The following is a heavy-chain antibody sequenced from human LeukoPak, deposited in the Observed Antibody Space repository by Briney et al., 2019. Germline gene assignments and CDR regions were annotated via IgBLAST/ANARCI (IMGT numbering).Heavy chain of an antibody. CDR1: GYTFTDDY. Sequence: ASVKVSCKASGYTFTDDYIHWVRQAPGQGLEWMGWINVNSGGTNYAQKFYARVTMTRDTSISTAYMDLSSLRSDDTAVYYCARDPRSRSGSYDSWGQGTLVTVSS. V-gene: IGHV1-2*02. CDR2: INVNSGGT. J-gene: IGHJ4*02. CDR3: ARDPRSRSGSYDS. D-gene: IGHD3-10*01.